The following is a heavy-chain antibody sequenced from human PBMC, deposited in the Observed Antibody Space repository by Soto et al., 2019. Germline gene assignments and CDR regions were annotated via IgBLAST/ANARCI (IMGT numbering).Heavy chain of an antibody. D-gene: IGHD6-13*01. Sequence: GESLKISCQCSGYTFSNMWIAWLRQMPGKGLEYMGIISPADSETRYSPAFQGQVTISVDRSSSTAYLQWSSLKASDSGLYYCARSTRSSPYFDYWGQGALVTVSS. CDR3: ARSTRSSPYFDY. CDR2: ISPADSET. V-gene: IGHV5-51*01. J-gene: IGHJ4*02. CDR1: GYTFSNMW.